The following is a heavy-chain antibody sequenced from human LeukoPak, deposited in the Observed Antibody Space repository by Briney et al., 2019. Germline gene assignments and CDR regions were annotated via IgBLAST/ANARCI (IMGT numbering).Heavy chain of an antibody. Sequence: GGSLRLSCAASGFTFSTYAMTWVRQTPGKGLDWVSVISNGGVSTYYADSVKGRFTISRDNSKNTLYLEMNSLRAEDTALYYCAKLSSVSSQDFDYWGQGTLVTVSS. CDR1: GFTFSTYA. CDR2: ISNGGVST. J-gene: IGHJ4*02. CDR3: AKLSSVSSQDFDY. V-gene: IGHV3-23*01. D-gene: IGHD2-2*01.